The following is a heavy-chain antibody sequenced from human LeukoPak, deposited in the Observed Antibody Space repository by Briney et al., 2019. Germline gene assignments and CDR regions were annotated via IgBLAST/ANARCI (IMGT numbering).Heavy chain of an antibody. CDR2: INPNSGGT. J-gene: IGHJ5*02. V-gene: IGHV1-2*02. Sequence: ASVKVSCKASGYTFTGYYMHWVRQAPGQGLEWMGWINPNSGGTNYAQKFQGRVTMTRDTSISTAYMELSRLRSDDTAVYYCARSVCSSTSCRGPWFDPWGQGTLVTVSS. CDR3: ARSVCSSTSCRGPWFDP. CDR1: GYTFTGYY. D-gene: IGHD2-2*01.